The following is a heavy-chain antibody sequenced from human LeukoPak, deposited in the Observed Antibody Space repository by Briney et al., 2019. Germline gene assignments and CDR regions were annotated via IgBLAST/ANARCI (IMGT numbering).Heavy chain of an antibody. CDR3: ARDLYSRRMNYYGSGSFFAY. CDR2: IYYRVTS. J-gene: IGHJ4*02. V-gene: IGHV4-59*01. Sequence: SETLSLTCTVSGDSISTYYWSWIRQPPGKGLEWIGYIYYRVTSDYNPSLKSRVTMSVDMSTRQISLKLSSVTAADTAVYYCARDLYSRRMNYYGSGSFFAYWGQGTLVTVSS. CDR1: GDSISTYY. D-gene: IGHD3-10*01.